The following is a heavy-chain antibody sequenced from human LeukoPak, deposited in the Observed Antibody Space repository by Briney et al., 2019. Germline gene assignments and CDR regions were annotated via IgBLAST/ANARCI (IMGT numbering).Heavy chain of an antibody. CDR2: IYTRGST. J-gene: IGHJ4*02. CDR3: AKARSGYYFDY. V-gene: IGHV4-4*07. CDR1: GGSISSCY. Sequence: SETLSLTCTVSGGSISSCYWSWIRQPAGKRLEWIGRIYTRGSTNYNPSLTSRVTMTVDTSKNQFSLKLSSVTAADTAVYYCAKARSGYYFDYWGQGTLVTVSS. D-gene: IGHD3-22*01.